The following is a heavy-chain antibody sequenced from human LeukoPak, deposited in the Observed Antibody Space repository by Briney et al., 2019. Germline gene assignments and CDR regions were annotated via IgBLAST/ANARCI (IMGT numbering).Heavy chain of an antibody. CDR1: GFTFSSYS. V-gene: IGHV3-48*01. Sequence: PGGSLRLSCAASGFTFSSYSMNWVRQAPGKGLEWVSYISSGSSTIYYADSVKGRFTISRDNAKNSLYLQMNSLRAEDTAVYYCAKGGQWLVYFDYWGQGTLVTVSS. CDR3: AKGGQWLVYFDY. D-gene: IGHD6-19*01. J-gene: IGHJ4*02. CDR2: ISSGSSTI.